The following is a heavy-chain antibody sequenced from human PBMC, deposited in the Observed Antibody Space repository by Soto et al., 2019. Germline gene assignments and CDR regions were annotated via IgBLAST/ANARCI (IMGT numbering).Heavy chain of an antibody. CDR2: ISYDGRNK. CDR1: GFTFSSYG. CDR3: AKETYSGPLDY. Sequence: QVQLVESGGGVVQPGRSLRLSCAASGFTFSSYGMHWVRQAPGKGLEWVAGISYDGRNKYYADSVKGRFTISRDNSKNTLYLQMNSLRAEDTAVYYCAKETYSGPLDYWGQGTLVTVSS. D-gene: IGHD2-15*01. V-gene: IGHV3-30*18. J-gene: IGHJ4*02.